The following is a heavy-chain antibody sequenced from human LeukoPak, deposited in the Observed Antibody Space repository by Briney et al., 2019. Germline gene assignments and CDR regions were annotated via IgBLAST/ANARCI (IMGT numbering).Heavy chain of an antibody. CDR1: GFTFSSYG. V-gene: IGHV3-30*18. CDR3: AKVKMVRGVTPKIDY. J-gene: IGHJ4*02. D-gene: IGHD3-10*01. CDR2: ISYDGSNK. Sequence: PGRSLGLSCAASGFTFSSYGMHWVRQAPGKGLEWVAVISYDGSNKYYADSVKGRFTISRDNSKNTLYLRMNSLRAEDTAVYYCAKVKMVRGVTPKIDYWGQGTLVTVSS.